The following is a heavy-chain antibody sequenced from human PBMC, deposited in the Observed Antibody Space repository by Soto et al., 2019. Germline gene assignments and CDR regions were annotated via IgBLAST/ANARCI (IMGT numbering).Heavy chain of an antibody. J-gene: IGHJ4*02. Sequence: VQLVESGGGVVQPGKSLRLSCAASGFTFSNYGMHWVRQAPGKGLEWVAVMSYDGSKKYYADSVKGRFTISRDNSKNTLYLQINSLRAEDTAVYYCAKEAWGYCSGGTCYSFDYWGQGTLVTVSS. D-gene: IGHD2-15*01. CDR3: AKEAWGYCSGGTCYSFDY. CDR2: MSYDGSKK. CDR1: GFTFSNYG. V-gene: IGHV3-30*18.